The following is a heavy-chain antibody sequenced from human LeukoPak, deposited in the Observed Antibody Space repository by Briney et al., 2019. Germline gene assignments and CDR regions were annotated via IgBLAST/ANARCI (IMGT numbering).Heavy chain of an antibody. CDR2: INAGNGNT. J-gene: IGHJ6*02. CDR3: AREYCSSTSCYPPSYYGMDD. V-gene: IGHV1-3*01. D-gene: IGHD2-2*01. Sequence: ASVKVSCKASGYTFTSYAMHWVRQAPGQRLEWMGWINAGNGNTKYSQKFQGRVTITRDTSASTAYMELSSLRSEDTAVYYCAREYCSSTSCYPPSYYGMDDWGQGTTVTVSS. CDR1: GYTFTSYA.